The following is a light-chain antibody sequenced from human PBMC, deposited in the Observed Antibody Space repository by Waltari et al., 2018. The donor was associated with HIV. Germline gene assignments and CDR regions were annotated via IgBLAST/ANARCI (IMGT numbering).Light chain of an antibody. J-gene: IGKJ1*01. CDR1: QDIRTN. CDR2: GAS. V-gene: IGKV1-12*01. CDR3: QQPNTFPPT. Sequence: DIQMTQSPSSISASVGVTITITCRASQDIRTNLAWYQFKVGRAPRLLIYGASSLSTGVPSRFRGSGSGTDFTLTITSLQPEDFATFYCQQPNTFPPTFGQGTKVEIK.